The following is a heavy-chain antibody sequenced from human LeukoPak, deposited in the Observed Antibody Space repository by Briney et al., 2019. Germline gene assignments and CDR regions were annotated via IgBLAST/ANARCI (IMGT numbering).Heavy chain of an antibody. CDR1: GGTFSSYA. D-gene: IGHD2-21*01. J-gene: IGHJ5*02. V-gene: IGHV1-69*05. CDR2: IIPIFGTA. CDR3: ARCGGVRTEPTGFDA. Sequence: ASVKVSCKASGGTFSSYAISWVRQAPGQGLEWMGGIIPIFGTANYAQKFQGRVTITTDESTSTAYMELSSLRSEDTAVYYCARCGGVRTEPTGFDAWGQGTLVTVSS.